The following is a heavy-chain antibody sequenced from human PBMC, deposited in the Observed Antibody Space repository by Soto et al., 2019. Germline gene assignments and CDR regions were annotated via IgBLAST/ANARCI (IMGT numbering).Heavy chain of an antibody. J-gene: IGHJ5*02. CDR3: AGEPPYCSSSSCYHWLDP. CDR1: GGSIRNYY. V-gene: IGHV4-59*01. D-gene: IGHD2-2*01. Sequence: SETLSLTCTVSGGSIRNYYWSWIRQPPGKGLEWIVHIYDSGSTNYNPSLKSRVTISVQTSKNQFSLKLTSVTAADTAVHYCAGEPPYCSSSSCYHWLDPWGQGKLVTVSS. CDR2: IYDSGST.